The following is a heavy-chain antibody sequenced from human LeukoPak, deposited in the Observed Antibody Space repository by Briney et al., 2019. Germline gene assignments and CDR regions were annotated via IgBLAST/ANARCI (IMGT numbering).Heavy chain of an antibody. J-gene: IGHJ4*02. CDR2: IKQDGSEK. CDR3: ARPRESSSGAFDY. Sequence: GGSLRLSCAASGFTFSSYWMRWVRQAPGRGREWVANIKQDGSEKYYVDSVKGRFTISRDNPKNSLYPQMNSPRAEDTAVYYSARPRESSSGAFDYWGQGTPVTVSS. V-gene: IGHV3-7*01. D-gene: IGHD6-13*01. CDR1: GFTFSSYW.